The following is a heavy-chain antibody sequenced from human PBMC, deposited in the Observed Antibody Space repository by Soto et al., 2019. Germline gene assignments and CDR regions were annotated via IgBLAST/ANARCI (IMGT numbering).Heavy chain of an antibody. CDR2: IYYSGRT. Sequence: QVQLQESGPGLVKPSQTLSLTCSVSGGSISSGDYYWSWIRQPPGKGLEWIVYIYYSGRTYYKPSLQSRVTISLDTSKKQFSLKLNSVTAADTAVYYCARESLTTIDYWGQGTLVTVSS. CDR3: ARESLTTIDY. D-gene: IGHD4-4*01. J-gene: IGHJ4*02. CDR1: GGSISSGDYY. V-gene: IGHV4-30-4*01.